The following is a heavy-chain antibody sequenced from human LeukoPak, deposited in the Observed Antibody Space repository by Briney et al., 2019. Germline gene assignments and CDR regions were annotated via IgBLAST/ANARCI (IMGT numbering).Heavy chain of an antibody. CDR1: GFTFSSYW. V-gene: IGHV3-7*01. D-gene: IGHD5-12*01. CDR2: IKQDGGEK. CDR3: ARARGGYDLDY. Sequence: GGSLRLSCAASGFTFSSYWMSWVRQAPGKGLEWVANIKQDGGEKYYVESVKGRFTISRNNVKNSLYLQMNSLRVEDTAVYYCARARGGYDLDYWGQGTLVTVSS. J-gene: IGHJ4*02.